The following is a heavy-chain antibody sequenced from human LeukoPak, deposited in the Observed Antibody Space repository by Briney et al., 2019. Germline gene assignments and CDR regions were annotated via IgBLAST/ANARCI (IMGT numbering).Heavy chain of an antibody. Sequence: GESLKISCKGSGYSFTSYWIGWVRQMPGKGLEWMGIIYPGDSDTRYSPSFQGQVTISADKSISTAYLQWSSLKASDTATYYCARETRPSSWYLAPFDYWGQGTLVTVSS. J-gene: IGHJ4*02. D-gene: IGHD6-13*01. CDR3: ARETRPSSWYLAPFDY. V-gene: IGHV5-51*01. CDR2: IYPGDSDT. CDR1: GYSFTSYW.